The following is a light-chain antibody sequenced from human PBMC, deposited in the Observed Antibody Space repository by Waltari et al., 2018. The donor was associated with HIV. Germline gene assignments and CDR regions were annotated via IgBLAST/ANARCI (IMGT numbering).Light chain of an antibody. Sequence: QSALTQPASVSGSPGQSLTIYCTGTSSDVGGYNYFSWYQQHPGKAPKLIIYDVSKRPSGVSTRCSGSKSGNTASLTISGLQAEDEADYYCCSSAGSSALVFGGGTKLTVL. J-gene: IGLJ2*01. CDR1: SSDVGGYNY. CDR2: DVS. V-gene: IGLV2-23*02. CDR3: CSSAGSSALV.